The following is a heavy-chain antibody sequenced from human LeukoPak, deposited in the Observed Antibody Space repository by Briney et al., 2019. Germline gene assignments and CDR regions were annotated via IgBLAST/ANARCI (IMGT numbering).Heavy chain of an antibody. V-gene: IGHV3-20*04. CDR3: ARDLVATISRYYYYYMDV. CDR1: GFTFDDYG. J-gene: IGHJ6*03. CDR2: INWNGGST. Sequence: GGSLRLSCAASGFTFDDYGMSWVRQAPGKGLEWVSGINWNGGSTGYADSVKGRFTISRDNAKNSLYLQMNSLRAEDTALYYCARDLVATISRYYYYYMDVWGKGTTFTVSS. D-gene: IGHD5-12*01.